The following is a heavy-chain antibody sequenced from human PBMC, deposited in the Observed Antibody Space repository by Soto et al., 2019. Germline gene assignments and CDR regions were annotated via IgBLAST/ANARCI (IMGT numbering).Heavy chain of an antibody. Sequence: SETLSLTCTVSGGSISSSSYYWGWIRQPPGKGLEWIGSIYYSGSTYYNPSLKSRVTISVDTSKNQFSLKLSSVTAADTAVYYCARDRSAINYDILTGYDYWGQGTLVTVSS. CDR1: GGSISSSSYY. CDR3: ARDRSAINYDILTGYDY. V-gene: IGHV4-39*07. D-gene: IGHD3-9*01. J-gene: IGHJ4*02. CDR2: IYYSGST.